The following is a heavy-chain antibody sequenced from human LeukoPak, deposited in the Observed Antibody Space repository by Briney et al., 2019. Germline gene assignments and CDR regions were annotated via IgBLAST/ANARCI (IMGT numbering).Heavy chain of an antibody. J-gene: IGHJ5*02. CDR2: IYPGDSDT. CDR3: ARHGLPGIALNWFDP. D-gene: IGHD6-13*01. CDR1: GYSFTSYW. Sequence: GESLKISCKGSGYSFTSYWIGWVRQMPGKGLEWMGIIYPGDSDTRYSPSFQGQVTISADKSISTAHLQWSSLKASDTAMYYCARHGLPGIALNWFDPWGQGTLVTVSS. V-gene: IGHV5-51*01.